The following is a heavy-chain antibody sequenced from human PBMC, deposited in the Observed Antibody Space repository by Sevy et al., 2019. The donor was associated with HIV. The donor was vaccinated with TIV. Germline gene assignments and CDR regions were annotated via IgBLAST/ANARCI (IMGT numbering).Heavy chain of an antibody. Sequence: GGSLRLSCAASGFTFSKYWMSWVRQAPGKGLEWVANIKQDGSEKYYVDSVKGRFTISRDNGKNSLYLQMNSLRAEDKAVYYCARETGSSHFDYWGQGTLVTVSS. CDR2: IKQDGSEK. CDR1: GFTFSKYW. CDR3: ARETGSSHFDY. D-gene: IGHD3-10*01. V-gene: IGHV3-7*01. J-gene: IGHJ4*02.